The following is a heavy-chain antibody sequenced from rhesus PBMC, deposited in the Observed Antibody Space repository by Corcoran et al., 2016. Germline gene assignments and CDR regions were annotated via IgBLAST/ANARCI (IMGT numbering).Heavy chain of an antibody. V-gene: IGHV4-169*02. CDR1: GGSISSSY. CDR3: ASLGRDY. J-gene: IGHJ4*01. CDR2: IYGSGTRT. Sequence: QLQLQESGPGLVKPSETLYVTCAVSGGSISSSYWSWIRQAPGKGLEWMWYIYGSGTRTHDHPPLNIRLNRSVDTSRTQLSLKLSSVAAAGTGVYYCASLGRDYWGQGVLVTVSS.